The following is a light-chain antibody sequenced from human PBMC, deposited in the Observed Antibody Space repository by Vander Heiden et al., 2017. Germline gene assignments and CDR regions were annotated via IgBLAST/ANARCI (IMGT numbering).Light chain of an antibody. V-gene: IGLV2-14*03. CDR3: CSYTSSSTLYG. Sequence: QSALTQPASVSGSPGQSITISCTGSSSDIGGYNYVSWYQQHPGKAPKLMSHDVSDRPSGVSNRFSGSKSGNTASLTISGLQAEDEADYYCCSYTSSSTLYGCGTGTQVTGL. CDR2: DVS. CDR1: SSDIGGYNY. J-gene: IGLJ1*01.